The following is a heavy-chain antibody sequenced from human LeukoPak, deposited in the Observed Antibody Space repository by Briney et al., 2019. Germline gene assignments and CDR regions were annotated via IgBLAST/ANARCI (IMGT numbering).Heavy chain of an antibody. V-gene: IGHV3-21*01. Sequence: GGSLRPSCAASGFTFSSFTMNWVRQAPGKGLEWVSAISSTSSDIYYADSVRGRFTISRDNAKNSLYLQLNGLRADDTAVYYCARSNYGPNYLDYWGQGTLVTVSS. CDR3: ARSNYGPNYLDY. J-gene: IGHJ4*02. D-gene: IGHD3-10*01. CDR1: GFTFSSFT. CDR2: ISSTSSDI.